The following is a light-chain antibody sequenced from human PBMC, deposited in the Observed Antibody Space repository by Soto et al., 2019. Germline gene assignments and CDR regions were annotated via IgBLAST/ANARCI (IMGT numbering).Light chain of an antibody. CDR2: DAS. V-gene: IGKV3-20*01. Sequence: EIVLTQSPGTLSLSPGERATLSCRASESVSSSYLAWYQQKPGQAPRLLIYDASSRATGIPDRFSGSGFGTDFTLTISRLESEDFAVYYCQQYGSSPYTFGQGTKLEIK. CDR3: QQYGSSPYT. J-gene: IGKJ2*01. CDR1: ESVSSSY.